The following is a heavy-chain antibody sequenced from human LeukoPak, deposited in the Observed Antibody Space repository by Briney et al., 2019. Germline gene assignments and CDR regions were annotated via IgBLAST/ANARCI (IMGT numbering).Heavy chain of an antibody. CDR1: GYTFTGYS. CDR3: ARPNGDYYTWLDP. D-gene: IGHD2-21*02. CDR2: INPNSGDT. J-gene: IGHJ5*02. V-gene: IGHV1-2*02. Sequence: GASVMVSCKASGYTFTGYSIHWVRQAPGQGLEWMGCINPNSGDTHYPHKFQDRVPLSSDTSTRTAYMALIDLSSDDTAMYYCARPNGDYYTWLDPWGQGTLVTVSS.